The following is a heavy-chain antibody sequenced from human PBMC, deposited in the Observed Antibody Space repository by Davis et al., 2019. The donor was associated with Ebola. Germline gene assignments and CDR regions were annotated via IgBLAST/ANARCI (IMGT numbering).Heavy chain of an antibody. J-gene: IGHJ6*04. CDR1: GYTFTSYY. CDR3: AREPTNYYYGMDV. V-gene: IGHV1-46*01. CDR2: INPSGGST. Sequence: ASVKVSCKASGYTFTSYYMHWVRQAPGQGLEWMGIINPSGGSTSYAQKFQGRVTMTRDTSISTAYMELSRLRSDDTAVYYCAREPTNYYYGMDVWGKGTTVTVSS.